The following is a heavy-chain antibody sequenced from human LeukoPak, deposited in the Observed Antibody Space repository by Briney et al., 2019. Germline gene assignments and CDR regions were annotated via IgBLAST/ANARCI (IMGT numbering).Heavy chain of an antibody. Sequence: SQTLSLTCSVSGDSVSSDTGGYYWTWIRQRPGKGLEWIGNIHSSGSTSYNPSLRSRLSISRDRSKNQFSLKLTSVTAADTAFYYCARDRGDYSGDPGYFDYWGQGPPVTVSS. D-gene: IGHD4-4*01. CDR2: IHSSGST. CDR3: ARDRGDYSGDPGYFDY. CDR1: GDSVSSDTGGYY. V-gene: IGHV4-31*03. J-gene: IGHJ4*02.